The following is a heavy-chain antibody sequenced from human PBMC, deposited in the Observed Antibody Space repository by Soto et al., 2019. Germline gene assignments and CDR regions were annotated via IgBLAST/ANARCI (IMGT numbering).Heavy chain of an antibody. CDR3: AKDVTVDIVNTPGY. CDR1: GFTFSSYA. Sequence: GGSLRLSCVASGFTFSSYATHWVRQAPGKGLEWVAVISYDGSNKFYADSVKGRFTISRDNSKNTLYLHMNSLNTEDTAVYYCAKDVTVDIVNTPGYWGQGTLVTV. D-gene: IGHD5-12*01. J-gene: IGHJ4*02. CDR2: ISYDGSNK. V-gene: IGHV3-30*18.